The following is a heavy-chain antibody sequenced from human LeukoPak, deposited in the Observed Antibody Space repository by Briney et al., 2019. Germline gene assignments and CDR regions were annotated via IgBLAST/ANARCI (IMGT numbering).Heavy chain of an antibody. CDR2: INHGGDT. CDR1: GGSFSGYY. CDR3: ARGASRLSN. Sequence: PSETLSLTCAVYGGSFSGYYWNWIRQPPGKGLEWIGEINHGGDTNYNPSLKSRVTISVDTSKNQFSLKLSSVTAADTAVYYCARGASRLSNWGQGTLVTVSS. D-gene: IGHD2-15*01. J-gene: IGHJ4*02. V-gene: IGHV4-34*01.